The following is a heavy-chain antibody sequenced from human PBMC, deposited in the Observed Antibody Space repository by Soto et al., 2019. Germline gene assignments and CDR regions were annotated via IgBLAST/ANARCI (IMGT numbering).Heavy chain of an antibody. D-gene: IGHD6-6*01. CDR1: GFTFSSYA. CDR3: AKSEAARRGYYGMDV. J-gene: IGHJ6*02. V-gene: IGHV3-23*01. Sequence: GGSLRLSCAASGFTFSSYAMSWVRQAPGKGLEWVSAISGSGGSTYYADSVKGRFTISRDNSKNTLYLQMNSLRAEDTAVYYCAKSEAARRGYYGMDVWGQGTTVTVSS. CDR2: ISGSGGST.